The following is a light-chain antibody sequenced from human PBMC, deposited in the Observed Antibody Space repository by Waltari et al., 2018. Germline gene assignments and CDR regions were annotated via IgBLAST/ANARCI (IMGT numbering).Light chain of an antibody. CDR3: QQRVTWPLT. CDR1: QSISIY. CDR2: DTF. Sequence: EIVLTQSPATLSLSPGEGATLSCRASQSISIYLGWYQHKPGQAPRLLINDTFNRATGIPARFTGSGSGTDFSLTISSLEPEDFVVYYCQQRVTWPLTFGGGTKVEIK. V-gene: IGKV3-11*01. J-gene: IGKJ4*01.